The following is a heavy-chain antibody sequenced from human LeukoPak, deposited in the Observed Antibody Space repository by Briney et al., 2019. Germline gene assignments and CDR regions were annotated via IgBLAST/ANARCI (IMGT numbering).Heavy chain of an antibody. J-gene: IGHJ5*02. V-gene: IGHV1-69*05. Sequence: SVKVSCKASGGTFSSYAISWVRQAPGQGLEWMGGIIPIFGTANYAQKFQGRVTITTDESTSTAYMELSSLRSEDTAVYYCAVARYSGSSWFAPWAREPWSPSPQ. CDR1: GGTFSSYA. CDR3: AVARYSGSSWFAP. CDR2: IIPIFGTA. D-gene: IGHD1-26*01.